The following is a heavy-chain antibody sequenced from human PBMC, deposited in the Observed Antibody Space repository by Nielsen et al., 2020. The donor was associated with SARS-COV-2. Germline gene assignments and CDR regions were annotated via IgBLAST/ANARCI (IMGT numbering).Heavy chain of an antibody. CDR3: AREDSSSCHDS. D-gene: IGHD2-2*01. CDR2: IYYTGST. CDR1: GFTFSKAW. Sequence: GSLRLSCAASGFTFSKAWMSWVRQPPGKGLEWIAAIYYTGSTYYTPSLKSRVTISVDTSKNQYSLKLSSVTAADTAVYYCAREDSSSCHDSWGQGTLVTVSS. V-gene: IGHV4-4*02. J-gene: IGHJ4*02.